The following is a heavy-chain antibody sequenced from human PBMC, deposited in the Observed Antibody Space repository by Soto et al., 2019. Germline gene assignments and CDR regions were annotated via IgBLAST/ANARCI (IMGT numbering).Heavy chain of an antibody. V-gene: IGHV4-34*01. CDR1: GGSFSGYY. D-gene: IGHD1-26*01. CDR2: INHSGST. CDR3: ARAGPGSYYTTAYYYYGMDV. Sequence: PSETLSLTCAVYGGSFSGYYWSWIRQPPGKGLEWIGEINHSGSTNYNPSLKSRVKISEDTSKNQFSLKLSSVTAADTAEYYCARAGPGSYYTTAYYYYGMDVWGQGTTVTVSS. J-gene: IGHJ6*02.